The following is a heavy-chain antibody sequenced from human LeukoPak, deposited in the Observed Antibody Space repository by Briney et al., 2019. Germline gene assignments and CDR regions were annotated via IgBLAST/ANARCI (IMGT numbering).Heavy chain of an antibody. V-gene: IGHV3-74*01. J-gene: IGHJ5*02. CDR1: GFTFSSYW. CDR3: ARAKLYSGAWFDP. D-gene: IGHD2-8*01. CDR2: INSDGSTT. Sequence: GGSLRLSCEASGFTFSSYWMHWIRQAPGKGLVWVSRINSDGSTTTYADSVKSRFTISRDNDKNTLYLQMNSLRAEDTAVYYCARAKLYSGAWFDPWGQGTLVSVSS.